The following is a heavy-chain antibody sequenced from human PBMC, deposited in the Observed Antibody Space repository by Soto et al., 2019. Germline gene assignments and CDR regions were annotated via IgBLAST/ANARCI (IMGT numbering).Heavy chain of an antibody. CDR3: TRGHDFWSGYYAFRPPSHMDV. CDR2: IRRNAYGGTT. Sequence: HPGGSLRLSCTTSGFTFGDYALSWVRQAPGKGLEWVGFIRRNAYGGTTDYAASVKGRFTISRDDSKSIAYLQMNSLKTEDTAVYYCTRGHDFWSGYYAFRPPSHMDVWGQGTTVTVSS. CDR1: GFTFGDYA. D-gene: IGHD3-3*01. J-gene: IGHJ6*02. V-gene: IGHV3-49*04.